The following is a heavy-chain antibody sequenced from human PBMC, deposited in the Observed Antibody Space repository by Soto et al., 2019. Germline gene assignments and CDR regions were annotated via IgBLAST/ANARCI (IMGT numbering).Heavy chain of an antibody. CDR3: ARALYCSGGSCYSSDWFDP. D-gene: IGHD2-15*01. J-gene: IGHJ5*02. V-gene: IGHV4-4*02. CDR1: SGSISSSNW. CDR2: IYHSGST. Sequence: QMQLQESGPGLVKPSGTLSLTCAVSSGSISSSNWWSWVRQPPGKGLEWIGEIYHSGSTNYNPSLKSRVTRAVDKSKNQFSLKLSSVTAADTAVYYCARALYCSGGSCYSSDWFDPWGQGTLVTVSS.